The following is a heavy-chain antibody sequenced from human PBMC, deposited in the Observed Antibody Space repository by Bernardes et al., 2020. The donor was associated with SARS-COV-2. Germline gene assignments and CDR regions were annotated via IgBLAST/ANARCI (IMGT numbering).Heavy chain of an antibody. V-gene: IGHV4-39*01. J-gene: IGHJ5*02. Sequence: SETLSLPCTVSGGSISSSSYYWGWIRQPPGKGLEWIGSMYYSGSTYDNPSLKSRVTISVDTSKNQFSLKLSSVTAADTAVYYCARHAVGALSFRNWLDPWGQGTLVTVSS. CDR2: MYYSGST. D-gene: IGHD1-26*01. CDR3: ARHAVGALSFRNWLDP. CDR1: GGSISSSSYY.